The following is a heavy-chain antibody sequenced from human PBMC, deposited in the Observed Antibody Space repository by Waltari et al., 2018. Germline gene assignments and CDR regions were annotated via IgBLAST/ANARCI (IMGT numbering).Heavy chain of an antibody. J-gene: IGHJ4*02. D-gene: IGHD6-19*01. CDR1: GFTFSSYA. Sequence: EVQLLESGGGLVQPGGSLRLSCAASGFTFSSYAMSWVRQAPGKGLEWVSVIYSGGSTYYADSVKGRFTISRDNSKNTLYLQMNSLRAEDTAVYYCAIWRAVAGIFDYWGQGTLVTVSS. CDR2: IYSGGST. V-gene: IGHV3-23*03. CDR3: AIWRAVAGIFDY.